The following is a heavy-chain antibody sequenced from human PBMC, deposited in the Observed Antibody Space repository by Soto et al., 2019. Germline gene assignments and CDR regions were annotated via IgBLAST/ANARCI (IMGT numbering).Heavy chain of an antibody. D-gene: IGHD2-15*01. J-gene: IGHJ6*02. V-gene: IGHV4-59*01. CDR2: IYYSGST. Sequence: QVQLQETGPGLVKPSETLSLTCTVSGGSISSYYWSWIRQPPGKGLEWIGYIYYSGSTNYNPSLKSRVTITGDTSKNQFSLKLSSVTAADTAVYYCARDKGGGYCSGGSCYSNYYGMDVWGQGTTVTVSS. CDR3: ARDKGGGYCSGGSCYSNYYGMDV. CDR1: GGSISSYY.